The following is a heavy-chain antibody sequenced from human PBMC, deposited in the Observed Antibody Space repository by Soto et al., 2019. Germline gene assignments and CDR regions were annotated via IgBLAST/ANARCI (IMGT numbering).Heavy chain of an antibody. CDR2: IWYDGSNK. Sequence: QVQLVESGGGVVQPGRSLRLSCAASGFTFSSYGMHWVRQAPGKGLEWVAVIWYDGSNKYYADSVKGRFTISRDNSKNTLYLQMNSLRAEDTAVYYCAREAIAAAGTFWFDPWGQGTLVTVSS. D-gene: IGHD6-13*01. CDR1: GFTFSSYG. V-gene: IGHV3-33*01. CDR3: AREAIAAAGTFWFDP. J-gene: IGHJ5*02.